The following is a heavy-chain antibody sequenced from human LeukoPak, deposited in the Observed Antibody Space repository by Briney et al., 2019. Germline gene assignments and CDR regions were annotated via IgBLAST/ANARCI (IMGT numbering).Heavy chain of an antibody. V-gene: IGHV1-18*01. CDR2: ISFYNGNT. Sequence: ASVKVSCKASGYSVTTYGTAWVRQASGRGLEWMGWISFYNGNTKYAQKYQGRVTMTTDTSTSTAYMELRSLRSDDTAVYYCARGVSARWVDYWGQGTLVTVSS. J-gene: IGHJ4*02. CDR3: ARGVSARWVDY. D-gene: IGHD4/OR15-4a*01. CDR1: GYSVTTYG.